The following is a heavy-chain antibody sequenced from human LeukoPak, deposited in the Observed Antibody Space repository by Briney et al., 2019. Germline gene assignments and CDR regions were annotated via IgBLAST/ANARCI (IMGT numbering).Heavy chain of an antibody. CDR3: ASFRDSYGAY. V-gene: IGHV4-39*07. J-gene: IGHJ4*02. CDR2: IYSSGST. D-gene: IGHD5-18*01. Sequence: LETLSLTCTVSVDSITSSNYYWGCFRQSPRNGPEWIGSIYSSGSTYYSPSLKSRVTISVATSKDQFSLSVSSVTAADTDMYYCASFRDSYGAYWGQGNRVTVSS. CDR1: VDSITSSNYY.